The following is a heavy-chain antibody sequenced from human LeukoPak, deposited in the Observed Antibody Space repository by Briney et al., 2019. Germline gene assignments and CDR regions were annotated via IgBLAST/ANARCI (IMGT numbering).Heavy chain of an antibody. CDR2: ISGSGGST. D-gene: IGHD4-23*01. J-gene: IGHJ4*02. CDR1: GFTFSSYA. Sequence: AGGSLRLSCAASGFTFSSYAISWVRQAPGKGLEWVSAISGSGGSTYYADSVKGRFTISRDNSKNTLYLQMNSLRAEDTAVYYCAKESGYGGYFDYWGQGTLVTVSS. CDR3: AKESGYGGYFDY. V-gene: IGHV3-23*01.